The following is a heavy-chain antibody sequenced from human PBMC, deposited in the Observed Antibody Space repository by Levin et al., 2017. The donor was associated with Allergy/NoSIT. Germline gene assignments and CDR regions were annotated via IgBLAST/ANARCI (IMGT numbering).Heavy chain of an antibody. CDR2: ISISGSTI. CDR1: GFTFTDYG. V-gene: IGHV3-11*01. CDR3: ARDANFDH. J-gene: IGHJ4*02. Sequence: GGSLRLSCAASGFTFTDYGMNWIRQAPGKGLEWVSNISISGSTINHADSVKGRFTISRDNAKNSLFLQMNTLRAEDTAVYYCARDANFDHWGQGTLVTVSS.